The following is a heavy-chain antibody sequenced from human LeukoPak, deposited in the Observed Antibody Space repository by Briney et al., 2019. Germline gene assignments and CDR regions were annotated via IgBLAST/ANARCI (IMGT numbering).Heavy chain of an antibody. CDR1: GYTFTSYG. CDR2: ISAYNGNT. D-gene: IGHD2-21*01. CDR3: ARESYSSYYFDY. J-gene: IGHJ4*02. V-gene: IGHV1-18*01. Sequence: ASVKVSCKASGYTFTSYGISWVRQAPGQGLEWMGWISAYNGNTNYAQKLQGRVTMTTDTSTSTVYMELRSLRSDDTAVYYCARESYSSYYFDYWGQGTLVTVSS.